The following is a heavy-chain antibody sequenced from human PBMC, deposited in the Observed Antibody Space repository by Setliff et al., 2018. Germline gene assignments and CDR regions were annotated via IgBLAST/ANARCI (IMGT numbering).Heavy chain of an antibody. Sequence: SETLSLTCAVYGGSFSGYYWSWIRQPPGKGLEWIGEINHSGSTNYNPSLKSRVTISVDTSKNQFSLKLSSVTAADTAVYYCARGVYCSSTSCSPGLSWFDPWGQGTLVTVSS. V-gene: IGHV4-34*01. CDR3: ARGVYCSSTSCSPGLSWFDP. CDR2: INHSGST. D-gene: IGHD2-2*01. CDR1: GGSFSGYY. J-gene: IGHJ5*02.